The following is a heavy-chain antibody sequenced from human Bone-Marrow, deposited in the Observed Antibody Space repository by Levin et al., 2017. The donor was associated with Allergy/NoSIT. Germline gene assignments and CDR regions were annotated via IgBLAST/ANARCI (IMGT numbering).Heavy chain of an antibody. Sequence: SGPTLVKPTETLTLTCTVSGFSLSIARMGVSWIRQPPGKALEWLAHIFSNDEKSYSTSLKSRLTISKDTSKSQVVLTMTNMDPVDTATYYCARILLRYEYYYYYYMDVWGKGTTVTVSS. CDR3: ARILLRYEYYYYYYMDV. CDR1: GFSLSIARMG. CDR2: IFSNDEK. D-gene: IGHD1-14*01. V-gene: IGHV2-26*01. J-gene: IGHJ6*03.